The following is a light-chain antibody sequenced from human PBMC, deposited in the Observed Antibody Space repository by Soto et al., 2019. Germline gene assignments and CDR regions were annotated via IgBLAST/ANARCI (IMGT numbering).Light chain of an antibody. V-gene: IGLV2-8*01. J-gene: IGLJ1*01. CDR2: EVN. CDR1: SSDVGGYNY. CDR3: SSYAGSSNV. Sequence: QSALTQPPSASGSPGQSVAISCTGTSSDVGGYNYVSWYQQHPGKAPKLMIYEVNKRPSAVPDRFSGSKSGNPASLTVSGLQAEDEADYYCSSYAGSSNVFGTGTKLTVL.